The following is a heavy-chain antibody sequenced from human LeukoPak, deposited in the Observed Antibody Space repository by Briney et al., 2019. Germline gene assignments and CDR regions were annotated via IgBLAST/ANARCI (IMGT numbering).Heavy chain of an antibody. D-gene: IGHD3-22*01. J-gene: IGHJ4*02. V-gene: IGHV4-38-2*02. CDR3: ASYKTYYDSSGHPLDY. Sequence: SETLSLTCTVFGSSINSVYSWGWIRQPPGKGLEWIGSIYHNGNTYYNSSLKSRVTISVHTSENQFSLKQSSVTAADTAVYYCASYKTYYDSSGHPLDYWGQGTLVTVSS. CDR2: IYHNGNT. CDR1: GSSINSVYS.